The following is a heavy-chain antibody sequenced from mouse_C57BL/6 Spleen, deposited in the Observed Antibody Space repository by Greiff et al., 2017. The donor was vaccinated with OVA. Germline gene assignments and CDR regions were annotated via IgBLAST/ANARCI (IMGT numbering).Heavy chain of an antibody. CDR3: ARKGYYGNYVWYFDV. V-gene: IGHV1-61*01. CDR1: GYTFTSYW. J-gene: IGHJ1*03. CDR2: IYPSDSET. Sequence: VQLQQSGAELVRPGSSVKLSCKASGYTFTSYWMDWVKQRPGQGLEWIGNIYPSDSETHYNQKFKDKATLTVDKSSSTAYMQLSSLTSEDSAVYYCARKGYYGNYVWYFDVWGTGTTVTVSS. D-gene: IGHD2-1*01.